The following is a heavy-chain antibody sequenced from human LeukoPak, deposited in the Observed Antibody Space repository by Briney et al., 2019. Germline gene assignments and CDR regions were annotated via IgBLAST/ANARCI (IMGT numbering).Heavy chain of an antibody. CDR1: GGSFSGYY. D-gene: IGHD2-2*01. CDR2: INHSGST. V-gene: IGHV4-34*01. Sequence: SETLSLTCAVYGGSFSGYYWSWIRQPPGKGLEWIGEINHSGSTNYNPSLKCRVTISVDTSKNQFSLKLSSVTAADTAVYYCARGGPTAANDYWGQGTLVTVSS. J-gene: IGHJ4*02. CDR3: ARGGPTAANDY.